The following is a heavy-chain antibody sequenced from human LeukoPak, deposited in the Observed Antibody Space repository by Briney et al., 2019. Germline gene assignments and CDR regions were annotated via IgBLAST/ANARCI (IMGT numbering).Heavy chain of an antibody. J-gene: IGHJ4*02. CDR2: TSDRGDYT. V-gene: IGHV3-23*01. D-gene: IGHD1-7*01. CDR1: GFTFTSYS. CDR3: ARKAQYNGHYPLDY. Sequence: GGSLRLSCAASGFTFTSYSMSWVRQAPGKGLEWVSGTSDRGDYTYYVDSVKGRFTISRDSSKNTLFLQMNSLRAEDTALYFCARKAQYNGHYPLDYWGQGTLVTVSS.